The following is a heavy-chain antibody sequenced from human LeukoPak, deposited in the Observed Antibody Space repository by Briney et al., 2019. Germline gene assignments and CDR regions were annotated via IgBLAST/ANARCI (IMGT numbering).Heavy chain of an antibody. J-gene: IGHJ5*02. CDR2: ISSGSTYT. CDR3: ARAAIVATNWFDP. V-gene: IGHV3-11*05. CDR1: GFTFSDYY. Sequence: PGGSLRLSCAASGFTFSDYYMGWIRQAPGKGLEWVSSISSGSTYTNYADSVKGRFTISRDNAKNSLYLQMNSLRAEDTAVYYCARAAIVATNWFDPWGQGTPVTVSS. D-gene: IGHD5-12*01.